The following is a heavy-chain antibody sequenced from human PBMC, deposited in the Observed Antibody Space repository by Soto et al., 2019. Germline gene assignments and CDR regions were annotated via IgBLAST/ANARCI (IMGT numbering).Heavy chain of an antibody. CDR3: ARSAGGSYSSSDGMDV. J-gene: IGHJ6*02. D-gene: IGHD6-6*01. V-gene: IGHV5-10-1*01. CDR2: IDPSDSYT. CDR1: GYSFTSYW. Sequence: PGESLKISCKGSGYSFTSYWISWVRQMPGKGLEWMGRIDPSDSYTNYSPSFQGHVTISADKSISTAYLQWSSLKASDTAMYYCARSAGGSYSSSDGMDVWGQGTTVTVS.